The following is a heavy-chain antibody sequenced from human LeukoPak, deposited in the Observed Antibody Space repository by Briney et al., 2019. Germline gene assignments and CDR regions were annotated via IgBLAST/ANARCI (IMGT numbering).Heavy chain of an antibody. Sequence: PGGSLRLSCAASGFTFSNYWMHWVRQAPGKGLVWVSHINSDGSSTTYADSVKGRFTISRDNAKNTLYLQMNRLRAEDTAVYYCAREGYGGNFPYYQFGMDVWGQGTTVTVSS. D-gene: IGHD4-23*01. V-gene: IGHV3-74*01. J-gene: IGHJ6*02. CDR2: INSDGSST. CDR1: GFTFSNYW. CDR3: AREGYGGNFPYYQFGMDV.